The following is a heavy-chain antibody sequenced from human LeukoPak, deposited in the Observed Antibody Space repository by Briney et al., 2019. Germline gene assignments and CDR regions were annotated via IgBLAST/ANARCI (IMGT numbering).Heavy chain of an antibody. Sequence: WASVKVSCKASGYTFTGYYMHWVRQAPGQGLEWMGWINPNSGGTNYAQKFQGRVTMTRDTSISTAYMELSRLRSDDTAVYYCARDGWGYCSSTSCSGDYWGQGTLVTVSS. CDR3: ARDGWGYCSSTSCSGDY. J-gene: IGHJ4*02. D-gene: IGHD2-2*01. CDR2: INPNSGGT. V-gene: IGHV1-2*02. CDR1: GYTFTGYY.